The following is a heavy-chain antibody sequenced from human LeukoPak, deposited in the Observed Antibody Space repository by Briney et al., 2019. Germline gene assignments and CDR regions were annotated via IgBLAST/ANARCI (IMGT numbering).Heavy chain of an antibody. CDR2: IYHSGST. CDR3: ARGYSSGNGAFDI. J-gene: IGHJ3*02. D-gene: IGHD6-25*01. Sequence: SETLSLTCTVSGYSISSGYYWGWIRQPPGKGLEWIGSIYHSGSTYYNPSLKSRVTISVDTPKNQFSLKLSSVTAADTAVYYCARGYSSGNGAFDIWGQGTMVTVSS. V-gene: IGHV4-38-2*02. CDR1: GYSISSGYY.